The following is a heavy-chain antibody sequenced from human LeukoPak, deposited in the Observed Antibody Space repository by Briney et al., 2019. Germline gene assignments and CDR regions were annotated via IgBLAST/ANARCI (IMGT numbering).Heavy chain of an antibody. Sequence: QPGGSLRLSCAASGFTFSSHEMNWVRQAPGKGLEWVSYISSSTSGSTIYYADSVKGRFTISRDNAKNSLYLQLNSLRAEDTAVYYCARGGYCSSTICYVFNAFDIWGQGTTVTVSS. CDR1: GFTFSSHE. V-gene: IGHV3-48*03. CDR2: ISSSTSGSTI. D-gene: IGHD2-2*01. J-gene: IGHJ3*02. CDR3: ARGGYCSSTICYVFNAFDI.